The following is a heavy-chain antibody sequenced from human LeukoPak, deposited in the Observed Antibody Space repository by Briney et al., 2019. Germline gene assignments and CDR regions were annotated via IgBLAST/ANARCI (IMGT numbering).Heavy chain of an antibody. CDR3: ATVRGVHYYGMDV. CDR1: GFTFSSYA. V-gene: IGHV3-23*01. J-gene: IGHJ6*02. CDR2: ISGSGGST. D-gene: IGHD3-10*01. Sequence: PGGSLRLSCAASGFTFSSYATSWVRQAPGKGLEWVSAISGSGGSTYYADSVKGRFTISRDNSKNTLYLQMNSLRAEDTAVYYCATVRGVHYYGMDVWGQGTTVTVSS.